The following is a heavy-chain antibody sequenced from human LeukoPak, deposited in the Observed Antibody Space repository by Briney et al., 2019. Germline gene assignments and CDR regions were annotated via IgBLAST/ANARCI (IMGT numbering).Heavy chain of an antibody. V-gene: IGHV3-23*01. D-gene: IGHD3-22*01. CDR1: GFTFSSCA. CDR2: ISGSGGST. CDR3: AKNEGNYYDSSGYLPGQYYFDY. J-gene: IGHJ4*02. Sequence: PGGSLRLSCAASGFTFSSCAMSWVRQAPGKGLEWVSAISGSGGSTYYADSVKGRFTISRDNSKNTLYLQMNSLRAEDTAVYYCAKNEGNYYDSSGYLPGQYYFDYWGQGTLVTVSS.